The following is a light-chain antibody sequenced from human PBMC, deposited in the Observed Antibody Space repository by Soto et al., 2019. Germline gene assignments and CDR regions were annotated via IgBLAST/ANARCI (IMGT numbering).Light chain of an antibody. CDR3: CSYAGSYTRYV. CDR1: SSDVGGYNY. CDR2: DVS. Sequence: QSTLTQPRSVSGSPGQSVTISCTGTSSDVGGYNYVSWYQQHPGKAPKLMIYDVSKRPSGAPDRFSGSKSGNTASLTISGLQAEDEADYYCCSYAGSYTRYVFGTGTKVTVL. V-gene: IGLV2-11*01. J-gene: IGLJ1*01.